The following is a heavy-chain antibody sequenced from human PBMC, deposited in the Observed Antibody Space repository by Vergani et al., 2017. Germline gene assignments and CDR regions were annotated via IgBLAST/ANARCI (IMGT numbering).Heavy chain of an antibody. CDR3: ARHLTGSKDTAYQPYYFDY. J-gene: IGHJ4*02. Sequence: EVQLVQSGAEVKKPGESLKISCKGSGYSFTSYWIGWVRQMPGKGLEWMGIIYPGDSDNRYSPSFQGQVTISADKSISTAYLQWSSLKASDTAMYYCARHLTGSKDTAYQPYYFDYWGQGTLVTVSS. CDR1: GYSFTSYW. CDR2: IYPGDSDN. V-gene: IGHV5-51*01. D-gene: IGHD2-2*01.